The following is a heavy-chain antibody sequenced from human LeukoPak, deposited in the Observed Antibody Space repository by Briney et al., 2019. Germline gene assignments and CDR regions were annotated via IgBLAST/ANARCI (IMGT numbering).Heavy chain of an antibody. Sequence: GGSLRLSCAASGFTFSSYWMSWVRQAPGKGLEWVSYISHNSRTMHYADSVKGRLTISRDDAKNSLFLQMNSLRDEDTAVYYCVGGYPLGVATFDSWGQGTLVIVSS. J-gene: IGHJ4*02. CDR1: GFTFSSYW. CDR2: ISHNSRTM. V-gene: IGHV3-48*02. D-gene: IGHD3-10*01. CDR3: VGGYPLGVATFDS.